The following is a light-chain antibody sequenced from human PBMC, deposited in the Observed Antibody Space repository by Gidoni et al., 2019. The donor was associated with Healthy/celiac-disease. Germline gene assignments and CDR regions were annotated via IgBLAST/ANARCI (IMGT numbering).Light chain of an antibody. Sequence: DIQRTQTPSPLSASVGDRVTITCRASQSISSWLAWYQQKPGKAPKLLIYKASSLESGVPSRFSGSGSGTDFTLTISSLQPDDFATYYCQQYNSYPSTFGQGTKVDIK. CDR1: QSISSW. CDR3: QQYNSYPST. CDR2: KAS. V-gene: IGKV1-5*03. J-gene: IGKJ1*01.